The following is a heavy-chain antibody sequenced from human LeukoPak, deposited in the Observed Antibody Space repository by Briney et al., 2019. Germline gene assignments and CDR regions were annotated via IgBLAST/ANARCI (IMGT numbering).Heavy chain of an antibody. J-gene: IGHJ2*01. CDR3: AREAPLTPLIYDFWSGEFWWFDL. CDR1: GGSISSGSHY. V-gene: IGHV4-61*02. CDR2: IYTSGST. Sequence: SETLSLTCTVSGGSISSGSHYWSWIRQPAGKGLEWIGRIYTSGSTNYNPSLKSRVTISVDTSKNQFSPKLSSVTAADTAVYYCAREAPLTPLIYDFWSGEFWWFDLWGRGTLVTVSS. D-gene: IGHD3-3*01.